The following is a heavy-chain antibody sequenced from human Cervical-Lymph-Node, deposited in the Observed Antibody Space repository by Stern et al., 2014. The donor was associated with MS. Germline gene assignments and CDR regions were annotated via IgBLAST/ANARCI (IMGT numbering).Heavy chain of an antibody. Sequence: VQLVQSSAEVKKAGESLKISCKVSGYIFTNYWIGWVRQMPGKGLEWMGIICPGDSETKYSPSFQGQVTISADKSINTAYLQWSSLKASDTAIYYCARCYDFWSGYRNYYYGMDVWGQGTTVIVSS. CDR3: ARCYDFWSGYRNYYYGMDV. CDR2: ICPGDSET. CDR1: GYIFTNYW. D-gene: IGHD3/OR15-3a*01. V-gene: IGHV5-51*01. J-gene: IGHJ6*02.